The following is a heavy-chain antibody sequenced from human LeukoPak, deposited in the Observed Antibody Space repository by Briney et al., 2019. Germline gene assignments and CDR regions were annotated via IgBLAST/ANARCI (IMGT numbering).Heavy chain of an antibody. Sequence: PGGSLRLSCVASGFTFSNYAMSWVRQAPGKGLEWVSAISGSGGNTYYTDSVKSRFTISRDNSKNTLYLEMNSLRAEDTAVYYCAKAYASGGCRHLDYWGQGTLVTVSS. D-gene: IGHD3-10*01. CDR2: ISGSGGNT. CDR3: AKAYASGGCRHLDY. J-gene: IGHJ4*02. CDR1: GFTFSNYA. V-gene: IGHV3-23*01.